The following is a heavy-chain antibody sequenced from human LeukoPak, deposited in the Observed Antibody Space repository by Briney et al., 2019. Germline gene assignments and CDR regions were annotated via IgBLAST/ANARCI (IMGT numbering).Heavy chain of an antibody. D-gene: IGHD3-22*01. CDR2: ISSSGSSK. J-gene: IGHJ4*02. CDR3: ARGYYDSSGESFDH. V-gene: IGHV3-48*03. Sequence: PGGSLRISCAASGFSFSSYEMNWVRQAPGKGLEWVSYISSSGSSKYYADSVKGRFTISRDNGKNPLYLQMNSLRGEDTAVYYCARGYYDSSGESFDHWGQGTLVTVSS. CDR1: GFSFSSYE.